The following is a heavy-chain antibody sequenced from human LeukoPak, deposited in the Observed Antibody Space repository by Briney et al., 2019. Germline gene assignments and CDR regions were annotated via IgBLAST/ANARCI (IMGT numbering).Heavy chain of an antibody. CDR2: ISSSGSSI. Sequence: PGGSLRLSCAASGFTFSSYEMNWVRQAPGKGLEWVSYISSSGSSIYYADSVKGRFTISRDNAKNSLYLQMNSLRAKDTAVYYCARDPDDGSGYPHPYFDYWGQGALVTVSS. D-gene: IGHD3-22*01. V-gene: IGHV3-48*03. J-gene: IGHJ4*02. CDR1: GFTFSSYE. CDR3: ARDPDDGSGYPHPYFDY.